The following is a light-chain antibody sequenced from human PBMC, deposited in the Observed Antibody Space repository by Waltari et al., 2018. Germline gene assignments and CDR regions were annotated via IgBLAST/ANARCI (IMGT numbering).Light chain of an antibody. J-gene: IGKJ1*01. CDR1: QNVSSN. CDR2: GAS. Sequence: ELGMTHPTATLSGSPVDIATLPCRASQNVSSNLAWYQQKPGQAPRLLIYGASNRATGIPARFSGSGSGTEFTITISRLQSEDFAVYYCQQYNNWPDTFGQGTKVEIK. CDR3: QQYNNWPDT. V-gene: IGKV3-15*01.